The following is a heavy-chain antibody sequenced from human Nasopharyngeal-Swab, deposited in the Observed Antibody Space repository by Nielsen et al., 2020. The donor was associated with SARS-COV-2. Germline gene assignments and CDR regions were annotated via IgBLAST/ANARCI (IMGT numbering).Heavy chain of an antibody. CDR2: ISGSGGST. J-gene: IGHJ4*02. CDR3: AKAQLYYDSSGYRD. D-gene: IGHD3-22*01. CDR1: GFPFSSYA. Sequence: ESLKISCAASGFPFSSYAMSWVRQAPGKGLEWVSAISGSGGSTYYADSVKGRFTISRDNSKNTLYLQMNSLRAEDTAVYYCAKAQLYYDSSGYRDWGQGTLVTVSS. V-gene: IGHV3-23*01.